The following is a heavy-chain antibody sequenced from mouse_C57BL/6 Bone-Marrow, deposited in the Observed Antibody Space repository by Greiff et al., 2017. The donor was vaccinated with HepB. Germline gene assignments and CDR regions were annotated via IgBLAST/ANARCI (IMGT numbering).Heavy chain of an antibody. CDR1: GFNIKDDY. J-gene: IGHJ3*01. CDR3: TTYGYDWFAY. Sequence: EVQVVESGAELVRPGASVKLSCTASGFNIKDDYMHWVKQRPEQGLEWIGWIDPENGDTEYASKFQGKATITADTSSNTAYLQLSSLTSEDTAVYYCTTYGYDWFAYWGQGTLVTVSA. V-gene: IGHV14-4*01. D-gene: IGHD2-2*01. CDR2: IDPENGDT.